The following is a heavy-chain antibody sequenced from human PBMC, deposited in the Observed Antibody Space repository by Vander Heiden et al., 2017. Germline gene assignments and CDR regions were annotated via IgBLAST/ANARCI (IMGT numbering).Heavy chain of an antibody. J-gene: IGHJ5*02. CDR3: ARDLMGSFGWFDP. Sequence: QMQLVQSGAAVKKPGASVKVSCKASGYTFTSFYMHWVRQAPGQGLEWVGRINPDSGGTNYAQKFQGRVTMTRDTSISTAYMELSSLRSDDTAVYYCARDLMGSFGWFDPWGQGTLVTVSS. CDR1: GYTFTSFY. CDR2: INPDSGGT. D-gene: IGHD3-10*01. V-gene: IGHV1-2*06.